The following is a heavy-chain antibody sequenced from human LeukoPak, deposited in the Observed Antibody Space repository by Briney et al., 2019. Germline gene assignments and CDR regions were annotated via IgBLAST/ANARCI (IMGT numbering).Heavy chain of an antibody. V-gene: IGHV3-30-3*01. J-gene: IGHJ4*02. D-gene: IGHD6-13*01. Sequence: GRSLRLSCAASGFTFSSYAMHWVRQAPGKGLEWVAVISYDGSNKYYADSVKGRFTISRDNSKNTLYLQMNSLRAEDTAVYYCGRVHSSSWYCCSDYWGQGTLVTVSS. CDR2: ISYDGSNK. CDR3: GRVHSSSWYCCSDY. CDR1: GFTFSSYA.